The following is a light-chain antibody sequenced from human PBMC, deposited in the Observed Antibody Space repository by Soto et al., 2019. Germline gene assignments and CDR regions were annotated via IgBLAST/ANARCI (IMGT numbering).Light chain of an antibody. CDR1: SSNIGTNR. V-gene: IGLV1-51*01. Sequence: QSVLTQPPSVSAAAGQKVTSSCSGSSSNIGTNRVSWYQQLPGTAPKLLIYDNNKRPSGTLDRFSGSKSGTSATLGITGLVTGDGADYYCGTWDNSLSAYVFGTGTKVTVL. CDR2: DNN. J-gene: IGLJ1*01. CDR3: GTWDNSLSAYV.